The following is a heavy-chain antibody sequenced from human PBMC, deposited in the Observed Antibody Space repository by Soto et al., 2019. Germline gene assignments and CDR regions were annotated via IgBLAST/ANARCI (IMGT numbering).Heavy chain of an antibody. CDR1: GGTFRSNA. V-gene: IGHV1-69*01. J-gene: IGHJ4*02. Sequence: QVQLVQSGAEVKKPGSSVKVSCKASGGTFRSNAISWVRQAPGQGLEWMGGIIPIIGTANYAQTFQGRVTNTADESTSTVYMELSSLRSEDTAVYYCAGGGGDCCSTSCYEGQYYFDYWGQGTLVTVSS. CDR3: AGGGGDCCSTSCYEGQYYFDY. D-gene: IGHD2-2*01. CDR2: IIPIIGTA.